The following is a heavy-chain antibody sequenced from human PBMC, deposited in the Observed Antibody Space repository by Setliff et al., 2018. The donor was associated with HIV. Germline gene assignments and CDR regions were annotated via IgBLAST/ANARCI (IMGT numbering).Heavy chain of an antibody. D-gene: IGHD2-15*01. CDR1: GFTFSSYE. CDR3: ARRRGYRSGGECPGKSFDI. J-gene: IGHJ3*02. CDR2: ISSSGDTS. Sequence: GGSLRLSCAASGFTFSSYEMDWFRQAPGKGLEWVSYISSSGDTSNYADSVKGRFTISRDNAQNSVFLQMNSLRAEDTAVYYCARRRGYRSGGECPGKSFDIWGQGTMVTVSS. V-gene: IGHV3-48*03.